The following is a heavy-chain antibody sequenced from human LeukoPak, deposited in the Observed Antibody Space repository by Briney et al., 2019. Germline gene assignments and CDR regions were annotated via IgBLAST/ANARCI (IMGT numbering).Heavy chain of an antibody. CDR3: ARHVTRGHSDAFDI. D-gene: IGHD1-1*01. CDR1: GGSISSYY. CDR2: IYYSGST. V-gene: IGHV4-59*08. J-gene: IGHJ3*02. Sequence: PSETLSLTCTVSGGSISSYYWSWIRQPPGKGLEWIGYIYYSGSTNYNPSLKSRVTISVDTSKNQFSLKLSSVTAADTAVYYCARHVTRGHSDAFDIWGQGTMVTVSS.